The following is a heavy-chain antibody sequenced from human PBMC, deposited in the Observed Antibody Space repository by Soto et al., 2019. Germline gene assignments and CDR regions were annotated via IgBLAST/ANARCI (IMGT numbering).Heavy chain of an antibody. CDR2: IYYSGST. D-gene: IGHD3-3*01. V-gene: IGHV4-39*01. CDR1: RASLTRTRYY. Sequence: ETRYLTSTVSRASLTRTRYYWGWIRHPPGNGLEWLGSIYYSGSTYYNPSLKSRVTISVDTSKNQFSLKLSSVTAADTAVYYCARLGPLRDYDFWSGYYGPSYFYYDGMDVGGQVTTV. CDR3: ARLGPLRDYDFWSGYYGPSYFYYDGMDV. J-gene: IGHJ6*02.